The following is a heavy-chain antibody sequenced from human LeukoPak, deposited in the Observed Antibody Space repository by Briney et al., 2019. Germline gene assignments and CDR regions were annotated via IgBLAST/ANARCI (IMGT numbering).Heavy chain of an antibody. D-gene: IGHD3-22*01. J-gene: IGHJ4*02. CDR2: IKEDGSER. CDR3: VRGYDSTGYYGDDF. CDR1: GFTLGTYW. Sequence: GGSLRLSCAASGFTLGTYWMSWVRQAPGKGLEWVANIKEDGSERYHVDSVKGRFTISRDNAKNSLYLQMSSLRAEDTAVYYCVRGYDSTGYYGDDFWGQGTLVTVSS. V-gene: IGHV3-7*04.